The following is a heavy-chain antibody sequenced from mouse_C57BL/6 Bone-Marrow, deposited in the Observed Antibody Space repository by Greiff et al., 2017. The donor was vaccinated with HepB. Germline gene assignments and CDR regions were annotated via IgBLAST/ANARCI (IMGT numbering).Heavy chain of an antibody. CDR1: GYTFTSYG. V-gene: IGHV1-81*01. CDR3: ARRGWLLEFAY. J-gene: IGHJ3*01. CDR2: IYPRSGNT. D-gene: IGHD2-3*01. Sequence: QVQLQQSGAELARPGASVKLSCKASGYTFTSYGISWVKQRTGPGLEWIGEIYPRSGNTYYNEKFKGKATLTADKSSSTAYMELRSLTSEDSAVYFCARRGWLLEFAYWGQGTLVTVSA.